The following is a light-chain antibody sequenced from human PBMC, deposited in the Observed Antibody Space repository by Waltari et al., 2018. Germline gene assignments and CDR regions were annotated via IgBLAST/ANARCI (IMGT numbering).Light chain of an antibody. Sequence: DIQMTQSPSTLSASVGDRVTITCRASQSITNWLAWYQQKPGKAPKLRIYKASNLESGVPSRCSGSGSGTEFTLTISSLQPDDFATYYCQQYDNYWTFGQGTKVEIK. CDR2: KAS. CDR3: QQYDNYWT. CDR1: QSITNW. V-gene: IGKV1-5*03. J-gene: IGKJ1*01.